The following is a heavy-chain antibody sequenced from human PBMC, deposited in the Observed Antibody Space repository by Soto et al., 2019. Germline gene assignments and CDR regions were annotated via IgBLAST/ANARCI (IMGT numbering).Heavy chain of an antibody. J-gene: IGHJ5*02. CDR1: GGSISSSSYY. Sequence: SETLSLTCTVSGGSISSSSYYWAWIRQPPGKGLEWIGSIYYSGSTYYNPSLKSRVTISVDTSKNQFSLKLSSVTAADTAVYYCARRDQNWFDPWGQGTLVTVS. V-gene: IGHV4-39*01. CDR3: ARRDQNWFDP. CDR2: IYYSGST.